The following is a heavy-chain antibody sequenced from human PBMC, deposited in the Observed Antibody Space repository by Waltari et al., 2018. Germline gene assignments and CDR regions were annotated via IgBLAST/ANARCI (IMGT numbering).Heavy chain of an antibody. V-gene: IGHV4-61*02. CDR3: ARNQYGDSLQYYYYMDV. J-gene: IGHJ6*03. CDR1: GGSISSGSYY. Sequence: QVQLQESGPGLVKPSQTLSLTCTVSGGSISSGSYYWSWIRQPAGKGLEWIGRIYTSGSTNYNPSLKSRVTISVDTSKNKFSLKLSSVTAADTAVYYCARNQYGDSLQYYYYMDVWGKGTTVTVSS. CDR2: IYTSGST. D-gene: IGHD4-17*01.